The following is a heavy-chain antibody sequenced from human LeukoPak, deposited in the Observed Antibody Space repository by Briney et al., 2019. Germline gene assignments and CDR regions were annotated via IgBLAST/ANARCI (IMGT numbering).Heavy chain of an antibody. Sequence: SETLSLTCTVSGGSISSSSYYWGWIRQPPGKGLEWIGSIYYSGSTYYNPSLKSRVTISVDTSKNQFSLKLGSVTAADTAVYYCASSPSTYYDFWTNWGQGTLVTVSS. D-gene: IGHD3-3*01. J-gene: IGHJ4*02. CDR3: ASSPSTYYDFWTN. CDR1: GGSISSSSYY. V-gene: IGHV4-39*07. CDR2: IYYSGST.